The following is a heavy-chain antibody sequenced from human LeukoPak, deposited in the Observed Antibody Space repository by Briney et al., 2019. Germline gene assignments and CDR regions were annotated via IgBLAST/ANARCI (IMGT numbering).Heavy chain of an antibody. CDR2: ISSSGSTI. CDR1: GFTFSSYE. Sequence: PGGSLRLSCAASGFTFSSYEMNWVRQAPGKGLEWVSYISSSGSTIYYADSVKGRFTISRDNAKKSLYLQMNSLRVEDTALYYCASERPYRSGWYDWSQGTLVTVSS. J-gene: IGHJ4*02. CDR3: ASERPYRSGWYD. D-gene: IGHD6-19*01. V-gene: IGHV3-48*03.